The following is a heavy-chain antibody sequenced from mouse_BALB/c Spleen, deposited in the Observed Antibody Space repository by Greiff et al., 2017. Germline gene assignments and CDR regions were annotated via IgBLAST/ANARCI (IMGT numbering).Heavy chain of an antibody. CDR2: INPGSGGT. CDR3: ARSSLYYDYDRGDAMDY. CDR1: GYAFTNYL. Sequence: VQLVESGAELVRPGTSVKVSCKASGYAFTNYLIEWVKQRPGQGLEWIGVINPGSGGTNYNEKFKGKATLTADKSSSTAYMQLSSLTSDDSAVYFCARSSLYYDYDRGDAMDYWGQGTSVTVSS. J-gene: IGHJ4*01. V-gene: IGHV1-54*01. D-gene: IGHD2-4*01.